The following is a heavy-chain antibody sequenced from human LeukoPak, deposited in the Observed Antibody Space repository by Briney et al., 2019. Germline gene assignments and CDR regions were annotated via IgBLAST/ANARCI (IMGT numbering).Heavy chain of an antibody. Sequence: SETLSLTCTVSSGSISNYYRTWIGQPPGKGLEWIGYIYYSGSTNYNPSLKSRVTISVDTSKNQFSLKLSSVTAADTAMYYCARASDRLQPPDYWGQGTPVTVSS. V-gene: IGHV4-59*01. CDR3: ARASDRLQPPDY. CDR2: IYYSGST. D-gene: IGHD4-11*01. CDR1: SGSISNYY. J-gene: IGHJ4*02.